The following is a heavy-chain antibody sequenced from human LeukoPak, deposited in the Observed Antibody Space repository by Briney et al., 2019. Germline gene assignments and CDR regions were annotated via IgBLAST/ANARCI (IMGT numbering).Heavy chain of an antibody. CDR2: INHSGTT. Sequence: SETLSLTCAVYGGSFSGNYWSWIRQPPGKGLEWIGDINHSGTTNYSPSLKSRVTISVDTSKNQFSLKLSSVTAADTAVYYCARVGELNWFDPWGQGTLVTVSS. J-gene: IGHJ5*02. V-gene: IGHV4-34*01. CDR3: ARVGELNWFDP. D-gene: IGHD3-10*01. CDR1: GGSFSGNY.